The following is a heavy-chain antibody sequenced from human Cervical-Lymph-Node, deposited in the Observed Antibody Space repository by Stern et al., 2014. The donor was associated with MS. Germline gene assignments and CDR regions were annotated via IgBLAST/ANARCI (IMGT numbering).Heavy chain of an antibody. CDR3: ARETISAGSALDS. J-gene: IGHJ4*02. CDR1: GDSMTSGGYY. CDR2: LYHSGSA. Sequence: QVQLQESGPGLVKPSQSLSLTCTVSGDSMTSGGYYWSWIRQNQGQGLEWVGYLYHSGSAYYRPSLTGRATLSVDTSKNQFSLKLNSVTAADTAVYFCARETISAGSALDSWGQGTLVTVSS. D-gene: IGHD3-3*01. V-gene: IGHV4-31*03.